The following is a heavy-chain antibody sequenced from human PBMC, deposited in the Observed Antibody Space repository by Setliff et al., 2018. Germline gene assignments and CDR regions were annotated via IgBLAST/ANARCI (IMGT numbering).Heavy chain of an antibody. J-gene: IGHJ5*02. CDR3: ARHPTGFPNWFDV. CDR1: GGSFSGYY. Sequence: SETLSLTCAVYGGSFSGYYWSWIRQPPGKGLEWIGEINHSGSTNYNPSLKSRVTISIDTPKNQFSLKLSSVTAADTAVYYCARHPTGFPNWFDVWGQGTLVTVSS. CDR2: INHSGST. D-gene: IGHD3-9*01. V-gene: IGHV4-34*01.